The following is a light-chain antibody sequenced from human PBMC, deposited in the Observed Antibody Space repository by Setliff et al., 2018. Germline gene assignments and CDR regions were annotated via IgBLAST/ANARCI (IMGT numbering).Light chain of an antibody. Sequence: QSALAQPPSASGSPGQSVTISCTGTGSDVGGYNYVSWYQQHPGKAPKLMIYDVSNRPSGVSNRFSGSKSGNTASLTISGLQAEDETDYYCSSYTSSSASYVFGTGTKVTVL. CDR2: DVS. V-gene: IGLV2-14*01. CDR1: GSDVGGYNY. CDR3: SSYTSSSASYV. J-gene: IGLJ1*01.